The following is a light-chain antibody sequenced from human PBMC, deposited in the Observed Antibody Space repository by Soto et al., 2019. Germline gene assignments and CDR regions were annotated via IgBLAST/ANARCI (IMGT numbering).Light chain of an antibody. V-gene: IGLV1-40*01. CDR3: QSYDSSLNRV. J-gene: IGLJ1*01. CDR1: SSNIGANYD. Sequence: QSVLSQPPSVSGAPGQRITISCTGSSSNIGANYDVHWYRQVPGTAPKLLMSGDNNRPSGVADRFSGSKSGTSASLAITRLQAEDEADYYCQSYDSSLNRVFGTGTKVPVL. CDR2: GDN.